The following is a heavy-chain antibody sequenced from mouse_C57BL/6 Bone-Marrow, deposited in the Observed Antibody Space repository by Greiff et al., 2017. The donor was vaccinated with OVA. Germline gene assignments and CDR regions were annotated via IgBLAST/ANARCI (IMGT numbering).Heavy chain of an antibody. D-gene: IGHD1-1*01. CDR3: AINIITTVGEGFYYFDY. V-gene: IGHV1-19*01. J-gene: IGHJ2*01. Sequence: VQLQQSGPVLVKPGASVKMSCKASGYTFTDYYMNWVKQSHGKSLEWIGVINPYNGGTSYNQKFKGKATLTVDKSSSTAYMELNSLTSEDSAVYYCAINIITTVGEGFYYFDYWGQGTTLTVSS. CDR1: GYTFTDYY. CDR2: INPYNGGT.